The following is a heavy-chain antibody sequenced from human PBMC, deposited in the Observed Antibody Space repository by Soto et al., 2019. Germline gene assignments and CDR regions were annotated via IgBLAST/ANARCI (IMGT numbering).Heavy chain of an antibody. CDR2: IYYSGST. Sequence: SETLSLTCTVSGGSISSSSYYWGWIRQPPGKGLEWIGSIYYSGSTYYNPSLKSRVTISVDTSKNQFSLKLSSVTAADTAVYYCARPLIAARQRTYYYYYMDVWGKGTTVTVSS. CDR1: GGSISSSSYY. V-gene: IGHV4-39*01. J-gene: IGHJ6*03. D-gene: IGHD6-6*01. CDR3: ARPLIAARQRTYYYYYMDV.